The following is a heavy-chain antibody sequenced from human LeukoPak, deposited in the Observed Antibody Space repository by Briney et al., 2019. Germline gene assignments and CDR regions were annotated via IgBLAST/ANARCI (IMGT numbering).Heavy chain of an antibody. CDR2: IKEDGSAK. V-gene: IGHV3-7*03. J-gene: IGHJ4*02. Sequence: GGSLRLSCVASGFAFSSDWMTWVRQAPGKGLEWVANIKEDGSAKYYVDSVKGRFIISRDNAKNSLYLQMNSLRTEDTALYYCAKGSSWFDYWGQGTLVTVSS. D-gene: IGHD6-13*01. CDR3: AKGSSWFDY. CDR1: GFAFSSDW.